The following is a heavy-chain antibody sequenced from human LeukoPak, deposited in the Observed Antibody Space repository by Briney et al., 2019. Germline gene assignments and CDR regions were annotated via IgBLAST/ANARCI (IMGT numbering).Heavy chain of an antibody. CDR3: ARDRAANQDWVEFDP. D-gene: IGHD3/OR15-3a*01. CDR1: GFIFSQYA. CDR2: IRDSGEA. Sequence: GGSLRLSCAASGFIFSQYATHWVRQAPGKGLEWVGLIRDSGEAFYADFARGRFAISRDESENTLYLQMNSLRVEDTAVYFCARDRAANQDWVEFDPWGQGTPVIVSS. V-gene: IGHV3-30*09. J-gene: IGHJ5*02.